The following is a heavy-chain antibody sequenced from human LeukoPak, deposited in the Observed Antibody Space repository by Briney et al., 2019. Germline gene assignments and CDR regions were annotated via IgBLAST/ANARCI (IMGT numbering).Heavy chain of an antibody. V-gene: IGHV3-7*04. Sequence: GGSLRLSCAASGFTFSSYAMSWVRQAPGKGLEWVATIQEDGSEKYYVDSVKGRFTISRDNAKNSLYLHMDSLRAEDTAVYYCGRRGLGSISAMDVWGQGTAVTVSS. CDR3: GRRGLGSISAMDV. CDR2: IQEDGSEK. CDR1: GFTFSSYA. D-gene: IGHD3-10*01. J-gene: IGHJ6*02.